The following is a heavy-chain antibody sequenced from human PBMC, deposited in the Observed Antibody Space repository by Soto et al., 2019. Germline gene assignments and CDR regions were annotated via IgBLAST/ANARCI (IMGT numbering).Heavy chain of an antibody. D-gene: IGHD5-18*01. Sequence: GGSLRLSCVASGFTFSSYWMHWVRQAPGKGLVWVSRINSDGSSTSYADSVKGRFTISRDNAKNTLYLQMNSLRAEDTAVYYCARADTAMVPFYYYGMDVWGQGTTVTVSS. CDR1: GFTFSSYW. J-gene: IGHJ6*02. CDR3: ARADTAMVPFYYYGMDV. V-gene: IGHV3-74*01. CDR2: INSDGSST.